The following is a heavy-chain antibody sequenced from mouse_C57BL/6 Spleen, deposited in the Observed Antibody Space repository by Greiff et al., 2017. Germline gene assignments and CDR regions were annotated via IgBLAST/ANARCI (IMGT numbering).Heavy chain of an antibody. V-gene: IGHV1-4*01. CDR3: ARWANYYGSSYYFDY. CDR1: GYTFTSYT. Sequence: QVHVKQSGAELARPGASVKMSCKASGYTFTSYTMHWVKQRPGQGLEWIGYINPSSGYTKYNQKFKDKATLTADKSSSTAYMQLSSLTSEDSAVYYCARWANYYGSSYYFDYWGQGTTLTVSS. J-gene: IGHJ2*01. D-gene: IGHD1-1*01. CDR2: INPSSGYT.